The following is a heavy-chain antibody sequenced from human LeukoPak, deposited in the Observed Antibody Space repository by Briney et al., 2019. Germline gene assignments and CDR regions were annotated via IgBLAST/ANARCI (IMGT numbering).Heavy chain of an antibody. CDR1: GYTFTDYY. J-gene: IGHJ4*02. CDR2: INPNNGGT. V-gene: IGHV1-2*02. Sequence: ASVKVSCKASGYTFTDYYMHWVRQAPGQGLEWMGWINPNNGGTNYAQRFQGRVTMTRDTSISTAYMELSRLRSDDTAVYYWARIINDYIWGSYRTYYFDYWGQGTLVTVSS. CDR3: ARIINDYIWGSYRTYYFDY. D-gene: IGHD3-16*02.